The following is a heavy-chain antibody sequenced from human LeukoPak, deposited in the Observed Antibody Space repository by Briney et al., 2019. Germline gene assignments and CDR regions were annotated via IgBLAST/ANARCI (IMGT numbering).Heavy chain of an antibody. V-gene: IGHV1-46*01. CDR2: INPSGGST. CDR1: GYTFTSYY. Sequence: GASVKVSCKASGYTFTSYYMHWVRQAPGQGLEWMGIINPSGGSTSYAQKFQGRVTMTRDTSTSTVYMELSSLRSEDTAVYYCARESAFQAVAGTDAFDIWGQGTMVTVSS. D-gene: IGHD6-19*01. CDR3: ARESAFQAVAGTDAFDI. J-gene: IGHJ3*02.